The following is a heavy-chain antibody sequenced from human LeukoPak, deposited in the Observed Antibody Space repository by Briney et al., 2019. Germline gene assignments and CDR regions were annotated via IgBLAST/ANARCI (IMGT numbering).Heavy chain of an antibody. D-gene: IGHD1-1*01. CDR3: AKGLERESRLDS. CDR2: ISSSGRTI. Sequence: GGSLRLSCAASGFTFSNYWMTWVRQAPGKGLEWVSYISSSGRTIYYGDSVKGRFTISRDNAKNTLYLQMNSLRAEDTALYYCAKGLERESRLDSWGQGTLVTVSS. V-gene: IGHV3-48*04. CDR1: GFTFSNYW. J-gene: IGHJ4*02.